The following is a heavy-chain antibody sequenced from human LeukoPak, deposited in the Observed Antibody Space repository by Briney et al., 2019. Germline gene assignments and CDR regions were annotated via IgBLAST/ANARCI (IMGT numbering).Heavy chain of an antibody. V-gene: IGHV3-23*01. CDR2: ISSAGGSR. D-gene: IGHD3-3*01. CDR1: GFTFTNYV. J-gene: IGHJ4*02. CDR3: AKDGTIFWSGYHDF. Sequence: GGSLRLSCTTSGFTFTNYVMSWVRLAPGKGLEWVSSISSAGGSRKYADSVKGRFTVSRDISQNIMFLQMTNVTAGDTATYYCAKDGTIFWSGYHDFWGQGTRVVVSS.